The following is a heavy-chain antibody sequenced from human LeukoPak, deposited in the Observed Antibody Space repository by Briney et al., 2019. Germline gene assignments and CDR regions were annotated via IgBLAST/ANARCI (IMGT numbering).Heavy chain of an antibody. CDR3: ARQLAYYDFWSVYY. V-gene: IGHV1-18*01. CDR1: GYTFTSYG. Sequence: ASVKVSCKASGYTFTSYGTSWVRQAPGQGLEWMGWISAYNGNTNYAQKLQGRVTMTTDTSTSTAYMELRSLRSDDTAVYYCARQLAYYDFWSVYYWGQGTLVTVSS. D-gene: IGHD3-3*01. J-gene: IGHJ4*02. CDR2: ISAYNGNT.